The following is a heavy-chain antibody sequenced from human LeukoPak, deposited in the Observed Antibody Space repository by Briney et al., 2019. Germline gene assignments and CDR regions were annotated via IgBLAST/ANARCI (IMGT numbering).Heavy chain of an antibody. D-gene: IGHD2-2*01. CDR3: ARDYHGHFEY. V-gene: IGHV3-7*05. Sequence: PGGSLRLSCAASRFTFSTYWMSWVRQAPGKGLEWVANIKQDGNEKYYVDSVKGRFTISRDNAKNSLYLQMNSLRVEDTAVYYCARDYHGHFEYWGQGTLVPVSS. J-gene: IGHJ4*02. CDR2: IKQDGNEK. CDR1: RFTFSTYW.